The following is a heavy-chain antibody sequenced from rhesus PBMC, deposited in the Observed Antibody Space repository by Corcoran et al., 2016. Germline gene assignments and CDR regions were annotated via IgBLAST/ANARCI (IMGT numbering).Heavy chain of an antibody. V-gene: IGHV4-127*01. CDR3: ARARRGSGWYFDL. CDR1: GYSISSGYG. Sequence: QVQLQESGPGLVKPSETLSLTCAVSGYSISSGYGWSWIRQPPGKGLEWIGYIGGSSSITNYNPSPKSRVTISKYTSKNQFSLKLSSVTAADTAGYYCARARRGSGWYFDLWGPGTPITISS. CDR2: IGGSSSIT. D-gene: IGHD6-31*01. J-gene: IGHJ2*01.